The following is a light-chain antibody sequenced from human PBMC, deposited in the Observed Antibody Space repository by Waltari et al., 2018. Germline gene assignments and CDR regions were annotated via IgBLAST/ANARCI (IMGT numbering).Light chain of an antibody. CDR1: SLDVGGYNY. J-gene: IGLJ3*02. Sequence: QSALTQPPSASGSPGQSVTISCTGTSLDVGGYNYVSWFQQHPGKAPKLMIYDVIKRPSGVPDRFSGSKSGNTASLTVSGLQAEDEADYYCSSYAGSNNLVFGGGTKLTVL. V-gene: IGLV2-8*01. CDR3: SSYAGSNNLV. CDR2: DVI.